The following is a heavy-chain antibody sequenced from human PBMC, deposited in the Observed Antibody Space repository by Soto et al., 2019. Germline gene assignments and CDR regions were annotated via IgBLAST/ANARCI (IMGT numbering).Heavy chain of an antibody. D-gene: IGHD3-22*01. V-gene: IGHV1-69*06. CDR1: GGTFSSYA. J-gene: IGHJ3*02. CDR2: IIRIFGTA. CDR3: ADSSGFGSDAFDI. Sequence: ASVKVSCKASGGTFSSYAISWVRQAPGQGLEWMGGIIRIFGTANYAQKFQGRVTITADKSTSTAYMELSSLRSEDTAVYYCADSSGFGSDAFDIWGQGTMVTVSS.